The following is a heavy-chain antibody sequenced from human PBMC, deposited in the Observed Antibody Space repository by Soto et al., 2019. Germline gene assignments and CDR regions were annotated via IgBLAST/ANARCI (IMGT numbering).Heavy chain of an antibody. V-gene: IGHV4-59*02. CDR3: ARGRHYYMDV. CDR1: GGSVSSYY. J-gene: IGHJ6*03. CDR2: IYYSGST. Sequence: PSETLSLTCTVSGGSVSSYYWSWIRQPPGKGLEWIGYIYYSGSTNYNPSLKSRVTISVDTSKNQFSLKLSSVTAADTAVYYCARGRHYYMDVWGKGTTVPVSS.